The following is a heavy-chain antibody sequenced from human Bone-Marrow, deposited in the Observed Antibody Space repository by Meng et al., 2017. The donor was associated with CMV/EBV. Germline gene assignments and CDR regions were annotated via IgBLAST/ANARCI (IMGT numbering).Heavy chain of an antibody. Sequence: GESLKISCAASGFTFSSYWMHWVRQAPGKGLVWVSRINSDGSSTSYADSVKGRFTISRDNSKNTLYLQMNSLRAEDTAVYYCAKDFWSGYNYYYYGMDVWGQGTTVTVSS. CDR1: GFTFSSYW. CDR3: AKDFWSGYNYYYYGMDV. J-gene: IGHJ6*02. D-gene: IGHD3-3*01. CDR2: INSDGSST. V-gene: IGHV3-74*01.